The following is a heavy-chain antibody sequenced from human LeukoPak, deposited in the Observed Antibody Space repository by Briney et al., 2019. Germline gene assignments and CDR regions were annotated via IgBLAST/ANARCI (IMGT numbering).Heavy chain of an antibody. V-gene: IGHV4-38-2*02. D-gene: IGHD3-10*01. J-gene: IGHJ4*02. CDR1: GYSISSGYY. Sequence: SETLSLTCTVSGYSISSGYYWGWIRQPPGKGLEWIGSIYHSGSTYYNPSLKSRVTISVDTSKNQFSLKLSSVTAADTAVYYCASTKVRGVIGYWGQGTLVTVSS. CDR2: IYHSGST. CDR3: ASTKVRGVIGY.